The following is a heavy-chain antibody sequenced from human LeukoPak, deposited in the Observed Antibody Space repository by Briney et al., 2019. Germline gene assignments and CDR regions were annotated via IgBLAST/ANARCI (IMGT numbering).Heavy chain of an antibody. CDR1: GFTFTSSA. V-gene: IGHV1-58*02. CDR2: IVVGSGNT. D-gene: IGHD1-7*01. J-gene: IGHJ5*02. Sequence: ASVKVSCKASGFTFTSSAMQWVRQARGQRLEWIGWIVVGSGNTNYAQKFQERVTITRDMSTSTAYMELSSLRSEDTAVYYCARGMTGTTSLNSWFDPWGQGTLVTVSS. CDR3: ARGMTGTTSLNSWFDP.